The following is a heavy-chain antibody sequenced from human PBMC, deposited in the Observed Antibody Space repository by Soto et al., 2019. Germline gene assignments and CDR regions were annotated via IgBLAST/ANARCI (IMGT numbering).Heavy chain of an antibody. CDR2: ISYDGSNK. CDR3: ARVPSSSGRAHFDY. J-gene: IGHJ4*02. V-gene: IGHV3-30-3*01. Sequence: QVQLVESGGGVVQPGRSLRLSCAASGFTFSSYAMHWVRQAPGKGLEWVAVISYDGSNKYYADSVKGRFTISRDNSKNSLYMQMIRMRAEDTAVYYCARVPSSSGRAHFDYWGQGTLVTVSS. D-gene: IGHD2-15*01. CDR1: GFTFSSYA.